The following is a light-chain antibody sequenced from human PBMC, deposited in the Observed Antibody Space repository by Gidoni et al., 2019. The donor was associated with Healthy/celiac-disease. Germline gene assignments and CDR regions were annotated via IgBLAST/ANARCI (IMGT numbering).Light chain of an antibody. J-gene: IGLJ1*01. Sequence: QSALTQPASVSGSPGQSITHSCTGTSSDVGGYNYVSWYQQHPGKAPKLMIYEVSNRPSGVSNRFSGSKSGNTASLTISGLQAEDEADYYCSSYTSSSTLLYVFGTGTKVTVL. V-gene: IGLV2-14*01. CDR1: SSDVGGYNY. CDR3: SSYTSSSTLLYV. CDR2: EVS.